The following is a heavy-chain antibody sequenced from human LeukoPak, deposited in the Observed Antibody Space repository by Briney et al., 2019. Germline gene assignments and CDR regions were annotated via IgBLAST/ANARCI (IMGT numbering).Heavy chain of an antibody. J-gene: IGHJ4*02. D-gene: IGHD4-17*01. CDR1: GFTFSSYW. CDR2: IKQDGSEK. V-gene: IGHV3-7*01. CDR3: ARVSPNTVTTPQYFDY. Sequence: GGSLRLSCAASGFTFSSYWMSWVRQAPGKGLEWVANIKQDGSEKYYVDSVKGRFTISRDNAKNSLYLQMNSLTAEDTAVYYCARVSPNTVTTPQYFDYGGQGTLVTVSS.